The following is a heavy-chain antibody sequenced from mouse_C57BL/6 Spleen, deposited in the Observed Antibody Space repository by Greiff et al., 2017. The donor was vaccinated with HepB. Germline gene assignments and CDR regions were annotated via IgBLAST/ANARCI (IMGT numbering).Heavy chain of an antibody. CDR3: AMGWDVEAWFAY. Sequence: QVQLQQPGAELVKPGASVKVSCKASGYTFTSYWMHWVKQRPGQGLEWIGRIHPSDSDTNYNQKFKGKATLTVDKSSSTAYIQLSSLTSEDSAVYYCAMGWDVEAWFAYWGQGTLVTVSA. CDR2: IHPSDSDT. J-gene: IGHJ3*01. CDR1: GYTFTSYW. V-gene: IGHV1-74*01. D-gene: IGHD4-1*01.